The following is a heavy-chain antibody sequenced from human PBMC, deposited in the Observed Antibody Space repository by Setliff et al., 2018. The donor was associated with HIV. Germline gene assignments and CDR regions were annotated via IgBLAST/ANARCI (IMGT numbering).Heavy chain of an antibody. CDR2: ISSSSSYT. J-gene: IGHJ4*02. D-gene: IGHD5-12*01. CDR1: GFTFSSAW. Sequence: PGGSLRPSCAASGFTFSSAWMSWIRQAPGKGLEWVSYISSSSSYTNYADSVKGRFTISRDNAKNSLYLQMNSLRAEDTAVYYCAKDPRAAVATICDYWGQGTLVTVSS. CDR3: AKDPRAAVATICDY. V-gene: IGHV3-11*05.